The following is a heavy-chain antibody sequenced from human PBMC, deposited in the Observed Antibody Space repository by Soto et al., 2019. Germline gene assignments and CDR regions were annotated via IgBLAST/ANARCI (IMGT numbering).Heavy chain of an antibody. CDR1: GGSISSYY. J-gene: IGHJ4*02. V-gene: IGHV4-59*01. CDR3: ARDQDSSGYYPRYFDY. Sequence: SETLSLTCTVSGGSISSYYWSWIRQPPGKGLEWIRYIYYSGSTNYNPSLKSRVTISVDTSKNQFSLKLSSVTAADTVVYYCARDQDSSGYYPRYFDYWGQGTLVTVSS. CDR2: IYYSGST. D-gene: IGHD3-22*01.